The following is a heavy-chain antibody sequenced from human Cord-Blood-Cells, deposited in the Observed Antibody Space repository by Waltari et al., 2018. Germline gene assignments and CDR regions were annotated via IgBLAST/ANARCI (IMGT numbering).Heavy chain of an antibody. V-gene: IGHV3-43D*03. CDR3: AKDIGGATTYYYYGMDV. CDR1: GFTFDDYA. Sequence: EVQLVESGGVVVQPGGSLRLSCAASGFTFDDYAMHWVRQALGKGLEWVSLISWDGGSTYYADSVKGRFTISRDNSKNSLYLQMNSLRAEDTALYYCAKDIGGATTYYYYGMDVWGQGTTVTVSS. J-gene: IGHJ6*02. D-gene: IGHD1-26*01. CDR2: ISWDGGST.